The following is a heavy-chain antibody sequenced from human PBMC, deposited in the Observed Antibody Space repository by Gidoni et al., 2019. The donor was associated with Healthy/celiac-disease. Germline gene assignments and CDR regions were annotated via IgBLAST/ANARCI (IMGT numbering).Heavy chain of an antibody. V-gene: IGHV3-23*01. D-gene: IGHD3-10*01. J-gene: IGHJ4*02. CDR1: GFTVSSYA. CDR2: ISGSGGST. Sequence: EVQLLESGGGLVQPGGSLRLYCAASGFTVSSYAMSWVRQAPGKGLEWFSAISGSGGSTYYADSVKGRFTISRDNSKNTLYLQMNSLRAEDTAVYYCAKAPNYYGSGPLDYWGQGTLVTVSS. CDR3: AKAPNYYGSGPLDY.